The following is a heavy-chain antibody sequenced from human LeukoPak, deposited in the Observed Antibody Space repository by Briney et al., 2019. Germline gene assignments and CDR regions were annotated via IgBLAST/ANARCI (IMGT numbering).Heavy chain of an antibody. Sequence: GGSLRLSCAASGFTFSSYAMSWVRQAPGKGLEWVSAISGSGGSTYYADSVKGRFTISRDNSKDTLYLQMNSLRAEDTAVYYCAKDLQKYSYGPYYFDYWGQGTLVTVSS. CDR1: GFTFSSYA. CDR2: ISGSGGST. J-gene: IGHJ4*02. D-gene: IGHD5-18*01. CDR3: AKDLQKYSYGPYYFDY. V-gene: IGHV3-23*01.